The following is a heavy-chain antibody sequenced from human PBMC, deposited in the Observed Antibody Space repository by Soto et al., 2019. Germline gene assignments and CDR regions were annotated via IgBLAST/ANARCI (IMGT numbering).Heavy chain of an antibody. J-gene: IGHJ4*02. CDR3: ARDARAADGSFWY. Sequence: QVQLQESGPGLAKPSGTLSLTCAVSGGSISSDNWWSWVRLPPGKGLEWIGEIYHSGSTHYNPSLQSRVTLSVDKSKNHFSLNLNSVTAADTAVYYCARDARAADGSFWYWGQGTLVTVSS. D-gene: IGHD6-13*01. CDR2: IYHSGST. V-gene: IGHV4-4*02. CDR1: GGSISSDNW.